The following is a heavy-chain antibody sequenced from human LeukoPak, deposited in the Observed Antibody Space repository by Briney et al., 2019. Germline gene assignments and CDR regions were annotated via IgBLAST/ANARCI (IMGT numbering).Heavy chain of an antibody. J-gene: IGHJ6*03. V-gene: IGHV1-18*01. Sequence: GASVKVSCKASGYSFVLYGVSWVRQAPGQGPEWMGWISTYNGNTKYAEKFQSRVTITRNTSISTAYMELSSLRSEDTAVYYCARAGLSGSYYYYYYMDVWGKGTTVTVPS. D-gene: IGHD1-26*01. CDR3: ARAGLSGSYYYYYYMDV. CDR2: ISTYNGNT. CDR1: GYSFVLYG.